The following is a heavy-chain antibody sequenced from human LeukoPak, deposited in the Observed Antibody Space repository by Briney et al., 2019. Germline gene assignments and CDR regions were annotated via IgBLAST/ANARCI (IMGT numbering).Heavy chain of an antibody. CDR3: ARQVYYFYSGSPGDFDY. CDR2: IYYSGSMY. Sequence: PSETLSLTCTVSGGSISSSSYYWGWIRQPPGKGLEWIGSIYYSGSMYYYSPSLSSRVTISVDTSKNRFSLWLRSVTAADTAVYYCARQVYYFYSGSPGDFDYWGQGTLVTVSS. V-gene: IGHV4-39*07. D-gene: IGHD3-10*01. J-gene: IGHJ4*02. CDR1: GGSISSSSYY.